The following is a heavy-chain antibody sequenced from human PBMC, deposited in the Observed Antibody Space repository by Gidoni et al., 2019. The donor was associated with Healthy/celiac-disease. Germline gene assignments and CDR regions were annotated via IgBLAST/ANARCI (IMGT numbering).Heavy chain of an antibody. Sequence: EVQLVESGGGLVQPGGSLRLSCAASGFTFSSYWMCWVRQAPGKGLEWVANIKQDGSEKYYVDSVKGRFTISRDNAKNSLYLQMNSLRAEDTAVYYCARDGPGGSATVVPAALPFVYYYYGMDVWGQGTTVTVSS. CDR1: GFTFSSYW. CDR2: IKQDGSEK. J-gene: IGHJ6*02. D-gene: IGHD2-2*01. CDR3: ARDGPGGSATVVPAALPFVYYYYGMDV. V-gene: IGHV3-7*01.